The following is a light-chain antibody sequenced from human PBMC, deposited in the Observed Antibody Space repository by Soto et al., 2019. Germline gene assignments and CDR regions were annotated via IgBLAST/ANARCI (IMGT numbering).Light chain of an antibody. V-gene: IGKV1-39*01. Sequence: DIQMTQSPSSLSASVGDSVTITCRASQSITVYLNWYQQKAGQAPKLLIYAASSLQSGVPSRFRGGGSRTEFTLNISSLQPDDFATYYCQQSYNSPPITFVGGTRL. CDR2: AAS. CDR1: QSITVY. J-gene: IGKJ4*01. CDR3: QQSYNSPPIT.